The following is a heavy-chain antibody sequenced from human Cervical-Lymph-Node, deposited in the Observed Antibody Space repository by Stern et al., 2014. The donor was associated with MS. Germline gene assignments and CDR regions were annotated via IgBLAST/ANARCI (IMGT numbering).Heavy chain of an antibody. CDR1: GYTFTNYY. J-gene: IGHJ4*02. Sequence: VPLVESGAEVKKPGASVKVSCKASGYTFTNYYIHWVRQAPGQWLEWMGIINPSGGGTNYAQKFEGRVTMTRDTSTSTVYMEMSSLRSEDTAVYFCARDALAGTAVPRHVDYWGQGTLVTVSS. D-gene: IGHD6-19*01. CDR3: ARDALAGTAVPRHVDY. V-gene: IGHV1-46*01. CDR2: INPSGGGT.